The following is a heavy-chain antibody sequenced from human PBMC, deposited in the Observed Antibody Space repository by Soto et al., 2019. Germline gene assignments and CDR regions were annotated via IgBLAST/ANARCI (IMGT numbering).Heavy chain of an antibody. D-gene: IGHD1-1*01. CDR1: GYSFTNYW. V-gene: IGHV5-10-1*01. CDR3: PRRMRSPSQLSHGLVG. CDR2: IDPSDSYT. Sequence: GASLKISCKGSGYSFTNYWISWVRQMPGNGLEWMGRIDPSDSYTNYSPSFQGHVTISADKSISTAYLQWSSMQPSDTAMYFCPRRMRSPSQLSHGLVGLGPGTSLTI. J-gene: IGHJ6*02.